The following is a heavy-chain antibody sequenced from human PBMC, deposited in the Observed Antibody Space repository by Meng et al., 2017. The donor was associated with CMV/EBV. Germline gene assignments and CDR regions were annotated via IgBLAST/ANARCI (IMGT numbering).Heavy chain of an antibody. V-gene: IGHV3-30*02. J-gene: IGHJ6*02. CDR2: IRYDGSNK. CDR3: ARGPYYDFWGGDYDYYCGMDV. Sequence: GGSLRLSCAASGFTFSSYGMHWVRQAPGKGLEWVAFIRYDGSNKYYADSVKGRFTISRDNSKNTLYLQMNSLRAEDTAVYFCARGPYYDFWGGDYDYYCGMDVWGQGTTVTVSS. D-gene: IGHD3-3*01. CDR1: GFTFSSYG.